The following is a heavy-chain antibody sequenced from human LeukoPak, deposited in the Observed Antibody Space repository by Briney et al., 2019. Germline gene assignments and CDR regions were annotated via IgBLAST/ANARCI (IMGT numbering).Heavy chain of an antibody. CDR1: GFTFDDYA. CDR3: ARDPMAGDQ. CDR2: ISWNSGSI. D-gene: IGHD3-16*01. V-gene: IGHV3-9*01. Sequence: GGSLRLSCAASGFTFDDYAMHWVRQAPGKGLEWVSGISWNSGSIGYADSVKGRFTISRDNARNSLHLQMSSLRAEDTAVYYCARDPMAGDQWGQGTLVTVSS. J-gene: IGHJ4*02.